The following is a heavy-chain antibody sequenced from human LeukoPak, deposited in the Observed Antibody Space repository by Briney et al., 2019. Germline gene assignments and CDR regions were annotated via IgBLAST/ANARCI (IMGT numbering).Heavy chain of an antibody. CDR2: IYSSGST. Sequence: SETLSLTCTVSGYSISSGYYWGWIRQPPGKGLEWIGYIYSSGSTKYDPSLKSRVTISVDTSKNQFSLNLSSVTAADTAVYYCARFTKDSSSSSGYYFDYWGQGTLVTVSS. D-gene: IGHD6-13*01. CDR3: ARFTKDSSSSSGYYFDY. CDR1: GYSISSGYY. V-gene: IGHV4-38-2*02. J-gene: IGHJ4*02.